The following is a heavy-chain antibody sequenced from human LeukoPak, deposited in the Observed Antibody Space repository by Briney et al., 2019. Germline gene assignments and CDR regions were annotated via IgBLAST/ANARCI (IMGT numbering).Heavy chain of an antibody. Sequence: ASVKVSCKASGGTFSSYAINWVRQATGQGLEWMAYMNPNSGNTGYAQTFQGRVTITWNTSINTAYMELSSLRSDDTALYYCAREGFDVWGQGTVVTVSS. J-gene: IGHJ3*01. V-gene: IGHV1-8*03. CDR3: AREGFDV. CDR1: GGTFSSYA. CDR2: MNPNSGNT.